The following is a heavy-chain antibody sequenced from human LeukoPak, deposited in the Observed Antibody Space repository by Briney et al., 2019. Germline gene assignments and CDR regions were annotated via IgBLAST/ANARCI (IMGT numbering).Heavy chain of an antibody. Sequence: EALQISCKASGYSLSTYWSGWVRQMPGKGLECMGIIDPSDSDTRYTPSFQGQVTISADKSLTTAYLQWNSLKASDTALYYCARQTAMGRSGDYWGQGTLVTVSS. J-gene: IGHJ4*02. D-gene: IGHD5-18*01. CDR1: GYSLSTYW. V-gene: IGHV5-51*01. CDR2: IDPSDSDT. CDR3: ARQTAMGRSGDY.